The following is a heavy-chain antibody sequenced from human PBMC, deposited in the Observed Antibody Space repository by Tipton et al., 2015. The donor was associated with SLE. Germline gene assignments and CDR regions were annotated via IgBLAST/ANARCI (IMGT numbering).Heavy chain of an antibody. CDR1: GFFISSGYF. J-gene: IGHJ4*02. D-gene: IGHD6-13*01. CDR2: IFYCGRT. CDR3: ARDYSVASARNYFDY. V-gene: IGHV4-38-2*02. Sequence: TLSLTCAVSGFFISSGYFWGWIRQPPGKGLGWIGSIFYCGRTYYNPTLRSRVTISLDTSKNQFSLKLSSVTAADTAVYYCARDYSVASARNYFDYLGQGTLVTVSS.